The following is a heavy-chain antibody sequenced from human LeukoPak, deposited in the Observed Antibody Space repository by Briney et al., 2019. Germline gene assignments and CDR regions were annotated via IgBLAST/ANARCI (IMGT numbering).Heavy chain of an antibody. V-gene: IGHV1-8*01. D-gene: IGHD4-17*01. Sequence: GASVKVSCKASGYPFTSYDINWVRQATGQGLEWMGWMNPNSGNTGYAQKFQGRVTMTRNTSISTAYMELSSLRSEDTAAYYCASSDYGDYNAFDIWGQGTMVTVSS. CDR1: GYPFTSYD. CDR2: MNPNSGNT. J-gene: IGHJ3*02. CDR3: ASSDYGDYNAFDI.